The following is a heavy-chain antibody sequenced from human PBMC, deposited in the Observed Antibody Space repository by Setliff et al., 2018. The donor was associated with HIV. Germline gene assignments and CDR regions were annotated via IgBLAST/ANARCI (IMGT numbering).Heavy chain of an antibody. CDR3: ARGNWGSIGRFDS. CDR2: IYSSGMPSGST. Sequence: SETLSLTCPVSGSSISTYYWSWIRQTPRKGLEWIGDIYSSGMPSGSTNYSPSLKPRLTISLAASGNQFSLKLTSVTAADTATYYCARGNWGSIGRFDSWGQGILVTVSS. J-gene: IGHJ4*02. D-gene: IGHD7-27*01. CDR1: GSSISTYY. V-gene: IGHV4-59*01.